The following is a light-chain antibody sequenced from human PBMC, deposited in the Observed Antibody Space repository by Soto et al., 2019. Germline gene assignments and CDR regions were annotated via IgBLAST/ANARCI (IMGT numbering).Light chain of an antibody. J-gene: IGKJ4*01. Sequence: DIVMTQSPDSLAVSLGERATINCKSSQSVLYSSNKENYLAWYQQKPGQPPKLLIYWASTREPGVPERFSGSGSGTDFTLTISSLQAEDVAVYYCQQYYSTPLTFGGGTKVEIK. V-gene: IGKV4-1*01. CDR2: WAS. CDR1: QSVLYSSNKENY. CDR3: QQYYSTPLT.